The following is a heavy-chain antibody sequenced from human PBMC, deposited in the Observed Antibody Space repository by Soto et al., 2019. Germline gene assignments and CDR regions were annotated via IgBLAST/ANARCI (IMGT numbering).Heavy chain of an antibody. CDR3: ARSQWLSSNWFDP. CDR1: GFTFSSYS. V-gene: IGHV3-21*01. D-gene: IGHD3-22*01. J-gene: IGHJ5*02. CDR2: ISSSSSYI. Sequence: PGGSLRLSCAASGFTFSSYSMNWVRQAPGKGLEWVSSISSSSSYIYYADSVKGRFTISRDNAKNSLYLQMNSLRAEDTAVYYSARSQWLSSNWFDPWGQGTLVTVSS.